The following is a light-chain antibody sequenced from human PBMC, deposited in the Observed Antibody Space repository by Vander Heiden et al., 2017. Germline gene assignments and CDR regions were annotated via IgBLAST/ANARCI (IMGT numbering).Light chain of an antibody. CDR3: QQSYSTPPGT. CDR1: QSISSY. Sequence: DIQMTQSPSSLSASVGDRVTITCRASQSISSYLNWYQQKPGKAPKLLICAASSLQSGVPSRFSGSGSGTDFTLTISSLQPEDFATYYCQQSYSTPPGTFGQGTKVEIK. J-gene: IGKJ1*01. CDR2: AAS. V-gene: IGKV1-39*01.